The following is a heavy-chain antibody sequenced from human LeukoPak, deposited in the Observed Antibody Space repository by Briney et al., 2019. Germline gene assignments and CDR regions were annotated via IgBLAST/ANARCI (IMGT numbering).Heavy chain of an antibody. J-gene: IGHJ4*02. V-gene: IGHV3-21*01. CDR1: GFTFSSYT. Sequence: GGSLGLSCAASGFTFSSYTMNWVRQAPGKGLEWVSSISSSSSHIYYADSVKGRFTISRDNAKNSLYLQMNSLRAEDTAVYYCARGPPYSSSSVFFDYWGQGTLVTVSS. CDR2: ISSSSSHI. D-gene: IGHD6-6*01. CDR3: ARGPPYSSSSVFFDY.